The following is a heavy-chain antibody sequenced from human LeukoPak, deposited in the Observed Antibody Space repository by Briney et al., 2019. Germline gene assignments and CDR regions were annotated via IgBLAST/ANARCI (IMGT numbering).Heavy chain of an antibody. CDR1: AFTFTTYA. CDR2: ISGSGGST. D-gene: IGHD1-26*01. V-gene: IGHV3-23*01. CDR3: AKTSSSGGSPFDY. J-gene: IGHJ4*02. Sequence: GGSLRLSCAASAFTFTTYAMNWVRQAPGKGLEWVSTISGSGGSTYYADSVEGRFTISRDNSKNTLYLQMNSLRAEDTAVYYCAKTSSSGGSPFDYWGQGTLVTVSS.